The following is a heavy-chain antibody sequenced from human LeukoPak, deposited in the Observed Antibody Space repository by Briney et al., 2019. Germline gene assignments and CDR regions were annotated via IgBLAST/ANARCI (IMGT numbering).Heavy chain of an antibody. J-gene: IGHJ3*02. Sequence: GASVKVSCKASGYNFTNYDIKWVRQATGQGLEWMGWMNPDSGNTAYTQNFQGRVTMTKNTSISTAYMELSSLRSEDTAVYYCARPGKYCSSINCSSNDAFDIWGQGTVVTVSS. V-gene: IGHV1-8*01. D-gene: IGHD2-2*01. CDR1: GYNFTNYD. CDR2: MNPDSGNT. CDR3: ARPGKYCSSINCSSNDAFDI.